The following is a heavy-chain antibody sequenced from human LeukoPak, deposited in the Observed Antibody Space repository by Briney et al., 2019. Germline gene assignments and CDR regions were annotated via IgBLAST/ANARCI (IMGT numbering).Heavy chain of an antibody. J-gene: IGHJ4*02. CDR1: GFTFSSYA. Sequence: GGSLRLSGAVSGFTFSSYAMSWVRQAPGKGLEWVSYITSSSSYTNYADSVKGRFTISRDNAKNSLYLQMNSLRAEDAAAYYRARGRRGYDSSGYYHYLDYWGQGTLVTVSS. CDR2: ITSSSSYT. V-gene: IGHV3-11*05. D-gene: IGHD3-22*01. CDR3: ARGRRGYDSSGYYHYLDY.